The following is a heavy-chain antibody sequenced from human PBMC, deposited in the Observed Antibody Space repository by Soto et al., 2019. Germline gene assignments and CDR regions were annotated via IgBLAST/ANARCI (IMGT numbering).Heavy chain of an antibody. CDR3: ARDGLAAAGKGGPHVGYYYYGMDV. CDR2: IYYSGST. J-gene: IGHJ6*02. V-gene: IGHV4-59*01. D-gene: IGHD6-13*01. Sequence: SETLSLTCTVSGGSIGGYYGSWIRQPPGKGLEWIGYIYYSGSTNYNPSLKSRVTISVDTSKNQFSLKLSSVTAADTAVYYCARDGLAAAGKGGPHVGYYYYGMDVWGQGTTVTVSS. CDR1: GGSIGGYY.